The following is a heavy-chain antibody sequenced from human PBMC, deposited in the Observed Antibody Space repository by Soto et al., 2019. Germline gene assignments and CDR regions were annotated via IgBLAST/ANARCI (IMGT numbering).Heavy chain of an antibody. CDR3: ARGRRCAHGSSDCWLRFRNRAFDI. CDR1: GGSFSGYY. CDR2: INHSGST. J-gene: IGHJ3*02. D-gene: IGHD5-12*01. Sequence: SETLSLTCAVYGGSFSGYYWSWIRQPPGKGLEWIGEINHSGSTNYNPSLKSRVTISVDTSKNQFSLKLSSVTAADTAVYYCARGRRCAHGSSDCWLRFRNRAFDIWGQGTMVTVSS. V-gene: IGHV4-34*01.